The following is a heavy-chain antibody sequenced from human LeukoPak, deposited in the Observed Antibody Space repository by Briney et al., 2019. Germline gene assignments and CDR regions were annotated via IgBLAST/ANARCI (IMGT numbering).Heavy chain of an antibody. Sequence: GESLKISCKGFGYSFTSSWIGWVRQLPGKGLEWMGIIYPGDSDTRYSPSFQGRVTISADTSISTAYLQWSSLKASATSMYYCARRSDGDYPIDYWGQGTLVT. CDR3: ARRSDGDYPIDY. V-gene: IGHV5-51*01. CDR2: IYPGDSDT. CDR1: GYSFTSSW. D-gene: IGHD4-17*01. J-gene: IGHJ4*02.